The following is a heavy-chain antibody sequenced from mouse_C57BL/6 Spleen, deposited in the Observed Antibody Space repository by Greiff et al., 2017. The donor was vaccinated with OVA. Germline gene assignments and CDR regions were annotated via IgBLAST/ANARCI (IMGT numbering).Heavy chain of an antibody. J-gene: IGHJ1*03. CDR3: ARYGNYWYFDV. D-gene: IGHD2-1*01. CDR2: IDPSDSET. Sequence: QVQLKQPGAELVRPGSSVKLSCKASGYTFTSYWMHWVKQRPIQGLEWIGNIDPSDSETHYNQKFKDKATLTVDKSSSTAYMQLSSLTSEDSAVYYCARYGNYWYFDVWGTGTTVTVSS. CDR1: GYTFTSYW. V-gene: IGHV1-52*01.